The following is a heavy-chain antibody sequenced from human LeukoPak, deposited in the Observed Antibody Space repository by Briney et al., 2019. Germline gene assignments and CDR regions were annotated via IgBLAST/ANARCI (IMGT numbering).Heavy chain of an antibody. D-gene: IGHD2-15*01. CDR1: GFTFSSYS. CDR3: ARLGYCSGGSCFSIDI. CDR2: IRSSSNTI. Sequence: GGSLRLSCAASGFTFSSYSMNWVRQAPGKGLEWVAYIRSSSNTIYYADSVKGRFTISRDNSKNTLYLQMNSLRAEDTAVYYCARLGYCSGGSCFSIDIWGQGTMVTVSS. V-gene: IGHV3-48*01. J-gene: IGHJ3*02.